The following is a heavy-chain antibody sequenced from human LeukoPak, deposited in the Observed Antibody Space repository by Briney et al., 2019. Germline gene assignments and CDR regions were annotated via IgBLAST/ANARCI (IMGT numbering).Heavy chain of an antibody. V-gene: IGHV3-73*01. CDR2: IRSKANSYAT. CDR3: AKDRTSGSYYWAYSDY. D-gene: IGHD1-26*01. CDR1: GFTFSGSA. J-gene: IGHJ4*02. Sequence: GGSLRLSCAASGFTFSGSAMHWVRQASGKGLEWVGRIRSKANSYATAYAASVKGRFTISRDNSKNTLYLQMNSLRAEDTAVYYCAKDRTSGSYYWAYSDYWGQGTLVTVSS.